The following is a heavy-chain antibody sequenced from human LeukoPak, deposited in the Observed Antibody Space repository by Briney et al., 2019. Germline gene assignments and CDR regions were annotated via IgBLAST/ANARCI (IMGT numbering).Heavy chain of an antibody. CDR3: ARDSRQQLDETVYFPT. J-gene: IGHJ1*01. V-gene: IGHV1-18*01. CDR1: GYTFTSYG. Sequence: ATVKVSCKASGYTFTSYGISWVRQATGQGLEWMGWISAYNGNTNCAQKLQGRVTMTTDTSTSTAYMELSSLSSDDTAVYYCARDSRQQLDETVYFPTWGQGTLVTVSS. D-gene: IGHD6-13*01. CDR2: ISAYNGNT.